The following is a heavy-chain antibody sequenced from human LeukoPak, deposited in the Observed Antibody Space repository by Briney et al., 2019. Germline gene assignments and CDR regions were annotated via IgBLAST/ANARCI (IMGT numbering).Heavy chain of an antibody. CDR3: ARDVRGIVVVTAILGYGMDV. CDR1: GFTFSSYW. D-gene: IGHD2-21*02. V-gene: IGHV3-74*01. J-gene: IGHJ6*02. CDR2: INSDGSST. Sequence: GGSLRLSCAASGFTFSSYWMHWVRQAPGKGLVWVSRINSDGSSTSYADSVKGRFTISRDNAKNTLYLQMNSLRAEDTAVYYCARDVRGIVVVTAILGYGMDVWGQGTTVTVSS.